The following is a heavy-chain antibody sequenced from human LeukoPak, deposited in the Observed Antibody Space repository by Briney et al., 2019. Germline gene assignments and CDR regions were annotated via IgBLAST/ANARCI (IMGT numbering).Heavy chain of an antibody. V-gene: IGHV3-23*01. CDR1: GFTFSSYA. J-gene: IGHJ4*02. Sequence: PGGSLRLSCAASGFTFSSYAMSWVRQAPGKGLEWVSAISGSGGSTYYADSVKGRFTISRDNGKNSLYLHMNSLRAEDTALYYCAKDRSGNSYGHFDYWGQGTLVTVSS. CDR2: ISGSGGST. D-gene: IGHD3-10*01. CDR3: AKDRSGNSYGHFDY.